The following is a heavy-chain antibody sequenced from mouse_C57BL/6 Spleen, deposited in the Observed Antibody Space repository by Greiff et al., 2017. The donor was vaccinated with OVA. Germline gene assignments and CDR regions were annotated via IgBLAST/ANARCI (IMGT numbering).Heavy chain of an antibody. CDR1: GFSLTSYG. J-gene: IGHJ4*01. D-gene: IGHD2-4*01. CDR2: IWSGGST. V-gene: IGHV2-2*01. Sequence: VQLVESGPGLVQPSQSLSITCTVSGFSLTSYGVHWVRQSPGKGLEWLGVIWSGGSTDYNAAFISRLSISKDNSKSQVFFKMNSLQADDTAIYYCARKRNDYDADYAMDYWGQGTSVTVSS. CDR3: ARKRNDYDADYAMDY.